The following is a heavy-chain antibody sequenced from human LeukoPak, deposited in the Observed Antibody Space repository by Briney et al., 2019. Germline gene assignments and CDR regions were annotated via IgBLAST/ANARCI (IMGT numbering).Heavy chain of an antibody. CDR3: ARDRQLGWFGP. D-gene: IGHD3-16*01. CDR2: IHSDGLA. Sequence: SQTLSLTCTLSGGSISSGNYFWAWIRQSAGKGLEWIGRIHSDGLANYNPSLRSRVTISVDTSNNQFSLKVKSVTAADTATYYCARDRQLGWFGPWGQGILVTVSS. V-gene: IGHV4-61*02. J-gene: IGHJ5*02. CDR1: GGSISSGNYF.